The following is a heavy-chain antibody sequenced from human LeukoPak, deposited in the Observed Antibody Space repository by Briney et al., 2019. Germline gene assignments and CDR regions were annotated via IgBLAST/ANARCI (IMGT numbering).Heavy chain of an antibody. CDR1: GYTFTHWW. V-gene: IGHV5-51*01. J-gene: IGHJ4*02. Sequence: GESLKISCEASGYTFTHWWIGWVRQLPAKGLEWLGIISPGDSDTSYSPSFQGQVTLSADTSISTTYLQWSSLKASDTAMYYCARLGGPHSRGLRSHLDYWGQGTQLTVSS. D-gene: IGHD2-15*01. CDR2: ISPGDSDT. CDR3: ARLGGPHSRGLRSHLDY.